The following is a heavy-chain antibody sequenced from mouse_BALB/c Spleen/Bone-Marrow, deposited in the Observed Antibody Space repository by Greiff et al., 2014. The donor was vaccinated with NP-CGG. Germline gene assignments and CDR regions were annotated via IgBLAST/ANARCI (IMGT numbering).Heavy chain of an antibody. CDR3: AREGVDYFDY. CDR2: INPYNDGT. V-gene: IGHV1-14*01. Sequence: EVKLVESRPELVKPGASVKMSCKASGYTFTSYVMHWVKQQPGQGLEWFGYINPYNDGTKYNEKFEGKATLTSDKSSSTAYMELSSLTSEDSAVYFCAREGVDYFDYWGQGTTLTVSS. J-gene: IGHJ2*01. CDR1: GYTFTSYV.